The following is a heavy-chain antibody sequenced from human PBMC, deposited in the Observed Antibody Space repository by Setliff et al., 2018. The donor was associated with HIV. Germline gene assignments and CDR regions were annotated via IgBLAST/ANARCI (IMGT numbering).Heavy chain of an antibody. Sequence: PSETLSLTCTVSGGSTTTESYCWIWIRQAAGKGLEHIGHIYTGGSTNYNPSLKSRVVIAGDTSKNQFSLRLTSVTAADTAVYYCARGYCGGESCYGFRRGSFYYDYYMDFWGKGTTVTVSS. CDR2: IYTGGST. CDR1: GGSTTTESYC. CDR3: ARGYCGGESCYGFRRGSFYYDYYMDF. J-gene: IGHJ6*03. V-gene: IGHV4-61*09. D-gene: IGHD2-21*01.